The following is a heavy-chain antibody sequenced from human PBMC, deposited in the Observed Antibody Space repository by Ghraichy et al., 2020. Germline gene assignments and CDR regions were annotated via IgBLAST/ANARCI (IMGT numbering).Heavy chain of an antibody. D-gene: IGHD1-26*01. Sequence: GESLNISCAASGFTFSSYAMSWVRQAPGKGLEWVSAISSSGGSTYYADSVKGRFTISRDNSKNTLYLQMNSMRAEDTAVYYCAKGLLWYFDLWGRGTLVTVSS. CDR3: AKGLLWYFDL. CDR1: GFTFSSYA. V-gene: IGHV3-23*01. CDR2: ISSSGGST. J-gene: IGHJ2*01.